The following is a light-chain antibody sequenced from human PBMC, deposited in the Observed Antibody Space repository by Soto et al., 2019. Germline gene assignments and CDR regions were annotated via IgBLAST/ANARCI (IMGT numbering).Light chain of an antibody. CDR1: QSVSSNY. CDR2: GAS. CDR3: LQDYGDSWT. V-gene: IGKV3-20*01. Sequence: EIVMTQSPGTLSLSPGETATLSCRASQSVSSNYVAWFHQKPGQAPRLLIYGASSRATGVPDRFSASGSGTDFTLTISRLEPEDFASYYCLQDYGDSWTFGQGTKVEIE. J-gene: IGKJ1*01.